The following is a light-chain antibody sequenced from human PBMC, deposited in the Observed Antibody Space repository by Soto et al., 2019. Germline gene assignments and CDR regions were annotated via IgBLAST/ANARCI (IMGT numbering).Light chain of an antibody. CDR3: QQYHNSPRT. J-gene: IGKJ1*01. CDR2: GAS. V-gene: IGKV3-20*01. CDR1: QSVFNNH. Sequence: EIVLTQSPGTLSLSPGERVTLSCRASQSVFNNHIGWYQQKPGQAPRRLIFGASFRATGIPDRFSGSGSGTDFTLTISRLEPEDLAVYYCQQYHNSPRTFGQGTKVDIK.